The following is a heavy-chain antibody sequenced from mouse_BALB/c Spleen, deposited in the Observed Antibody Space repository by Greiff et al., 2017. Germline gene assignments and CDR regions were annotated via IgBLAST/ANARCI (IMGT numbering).Heavy chain of an antibody. CDR2: IWSGGST. CDR3: ARNPLAGPYFDY. D-gene: IGHD3-1*01. J-gene: IGHJ2*01. Sequence: VQRQKPDPALVQPSQSLSIPCTVPGFPLTSYGVHWVRQSPGKGLEWLGVIWSGGSTDYNAAFISRLSISKDNSKSQVFFKMNSLQADDTAIYYCARNPLAGPYFDYWGQGTTLTVSS. CDR1: GFPLTSYG. V-gene: IGHV2-4-1*01.